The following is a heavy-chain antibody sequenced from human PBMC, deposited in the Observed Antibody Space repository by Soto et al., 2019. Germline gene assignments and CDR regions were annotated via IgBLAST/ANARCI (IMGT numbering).Heavy chain of an antibody. CDR1: GFTFSSYG. CDR2: ISYDGSNK. Sequence: GGSLRLSCAASGFTFSSYGMHWVRQAPGKGLEWVAVISYDGSNKYYADSVKGRFTISRDNSKNTLYLQMNSLRAEDTAVYDCAKDQGPRGYSYGDYWGQGTLVTVSS. CDR3: AKDQGPRGYSYGDY. J-gene: IGHJ4*02. D-gene: IGHD5-18*01. V-gene: IGHV3-30*18.